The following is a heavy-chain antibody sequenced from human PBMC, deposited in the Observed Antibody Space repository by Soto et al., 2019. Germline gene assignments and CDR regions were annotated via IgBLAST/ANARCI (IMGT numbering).Heavy chain of an antibody. CDR1: GFNFSSYG. J-gene: IGHJ1*01. D-gene: IGHD2-15*01. CDR3: ATSTVAAEYFQH. V-gene: IGHV3-21*01. CDR2: ISRSSSYI. Sequence: GGSLRLSCAASGFNFSSYGMNWVRQAPGKGLEWVSSISRSSSYIYYADSVKGRFTISRDNAKNSLYLQMNSLRAEDTAVYYCATSTVAAEYFQHWGQGTLVTVSS.